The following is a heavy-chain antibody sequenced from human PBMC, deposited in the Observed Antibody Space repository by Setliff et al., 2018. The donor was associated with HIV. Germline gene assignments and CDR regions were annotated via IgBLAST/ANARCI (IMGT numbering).Heavy chain of an antibody. CDR2: ISGNGGSS. CDR1: GFTFSSYA. V-gene: IGHV3-23*01. Sequence: GGSLRLSCAASGFTFSSYAMSWVRQAPGRGLEWVSAISGNGGSSYYADSVKGRFTISRDSSKNALYLKFYRPRPDDTAVYYCARSIIRPYSSGWPWYFDYWGQGTLVTVSS. D-gene: IGHD6-19*01. J-gene: IGHJ4*02. CDR3: ARSIIRPYSSGWPWYFDY.